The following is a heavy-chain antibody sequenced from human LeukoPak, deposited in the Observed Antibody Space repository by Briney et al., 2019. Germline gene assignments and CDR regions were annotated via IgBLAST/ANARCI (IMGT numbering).Heavy chain of an antibody. J-gene: IGHJ3*02. CDR3: AVDYGGNSVGAFDI. V-gene: IGHV4-34*01. CDR2: INHSGST. CDR1: GGSISSYY. D-gene: IGHD4-23*01. Sequence: PSETLSLTCTVSGGSISSYYWSWIRQPPGKGLEWIGEINHSGSTNYNPSLKSRVTISVDTSKNQFSLKLSSVTAADTAVYYCAVDYGGNSVGAFDIWGQGTMVTVSS.